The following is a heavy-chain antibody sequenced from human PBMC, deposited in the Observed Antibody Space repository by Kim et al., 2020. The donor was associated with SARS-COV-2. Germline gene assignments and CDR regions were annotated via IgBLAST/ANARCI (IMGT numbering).Heavy chain of an antibody. CDR1: GGSFSGYY. Sequence: SETLSLTCAVYGGSFSGYYWSWIRQPPGKGLEWIGEINHSGSTNYNPSLKSRVTISVDTSKNQFSLKLSSVTAADTAVYYCARGRGRYYYDSSGTTRWFDPWGQGTLVTVSS. V-gene: IGHV4-34*01. D-gene: IGHD3-22*01. J-gene: IGHJ5*02. CDR2: INHSGST. CDR3: ARGRGRYYYDSSGTTRWFDP.